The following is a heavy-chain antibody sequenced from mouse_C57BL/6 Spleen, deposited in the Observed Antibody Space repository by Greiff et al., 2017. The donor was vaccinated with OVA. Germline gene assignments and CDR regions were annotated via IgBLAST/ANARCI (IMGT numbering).Heavy chain of an antibody. V-gene: IGHV1-9*01. D-gene: IGHD1-1*01. J-gene: IGHJ1*03. CDR1: GYTFTGYW. CDR3: ARSPDYYGSSYGYFDV. Sequence: VQLQQPGAELVKPGASVKLSCKATGYTFTGYWIEWVKQRPGHGLEWIGEILPGSGSTNYNEKFKGKATFTADTSSNTAYMQLSSLTTEDSAIYYCARSPDYYGSSYGYFDVWGTGTTVTVSS. CDR2: ILPGSGST.